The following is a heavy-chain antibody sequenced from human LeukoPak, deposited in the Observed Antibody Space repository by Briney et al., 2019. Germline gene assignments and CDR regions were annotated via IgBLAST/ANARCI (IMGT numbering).Heavy chain of an antibody. D-gene: IGHD2-2*01. CDR1: GGSITSYY. CDR3: ARVTRGGTFDI. CDR2: FYSNGST. J-gene: IGHJ3*02. V-gene: IGHV4-4*07. Sequence: SETLSLTCTVSGGSITSYYWSWIRQPVGKGLEWIGYFYSNGSTNYNPSLKSRVPIPVDKSKTQFSLKLTSVTAADSAVYYCARVTRGGTFDIWGQGTMVTVSS.